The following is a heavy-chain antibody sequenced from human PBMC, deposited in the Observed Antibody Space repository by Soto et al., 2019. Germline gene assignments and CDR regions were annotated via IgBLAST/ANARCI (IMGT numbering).Heavy chain of an antibody. J-gene: IGHJ6*02. CDR2: IMWNIDRV. CDR3: EKDINAGGMDV. V-gene: IGHV3-9*02. CDR1: GVTSKDHA. Sequence: DVQLVQSGGGLVEPGTSLRLSCVGSGVTSKDHAMHWVRQAPGKGLKWVSGIMWNIDRVDYADSVKGRFTTSRDNAKNSVYLQMNSLRPEDSELYLCEKDINAGGMDVTGQGTTVTVSS. D-gene: IGHD1-26*01.